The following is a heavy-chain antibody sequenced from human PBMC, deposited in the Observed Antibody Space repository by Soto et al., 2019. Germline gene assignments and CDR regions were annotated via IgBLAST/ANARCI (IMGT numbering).Heavy chain of an antibody. Sequence: SETLSLTCTVSGGSISSGDYYWSWIRQPPGKGLEWIGYIYYSGSTYYNPSLKSRVTISVDTSKNQFSLKLSSVTAAATAVYYCARYYYYDSSGYYVQANWFDPWGQGTLVTVSS. CDR1: GGSISSGDYY. D-gene: IGHD3-22*01. CDR2: IYYSGST. CDR3: ARYYYYDSSGYYVQANWFDP. J-gene: IGHJ5*02. V-gene: IGHV4-30-4*01.